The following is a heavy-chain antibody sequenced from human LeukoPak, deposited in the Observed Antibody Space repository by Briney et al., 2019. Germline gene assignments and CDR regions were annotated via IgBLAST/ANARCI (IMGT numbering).Heavy chain of an antibody. J-gene: IGHJ4*02. CDR1: GDSVTTYY. D-gene: IGHD4-17*01. V-gene: IGHV4-59*02. CDR2: VYYSGSA. CDR3: ASKSTDHGELRFDY. Sequence: SETLSLTCTVSGDSVTTYYWSWIRQPPGKGLEWLGYVYYSGSATYNPSLKSRVTISVDTSKNQFSLKVSSVTAADTGVYYCASKSTDHGELRFDYWGQGTLVTVSS.